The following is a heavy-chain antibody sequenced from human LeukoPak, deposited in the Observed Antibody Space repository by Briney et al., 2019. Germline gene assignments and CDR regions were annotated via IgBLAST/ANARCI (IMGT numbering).Heavy chain of an antibody. J-gene: IGHJ6*03. CDR2: INPNSGGT. V-gene: IGHV1-2*06. Sequence: ASVKVSCKASGYTFTGYYMHWVRQAPGQGLEWMGRINPNSGGTNYAQKFQGRVTMTRDTSISTAYMELSRLRSDDTAVYYCARAGPSPSMVRGVIIVHYYYYMDVWGKGTTVTVSS. CDR1: GYTFTGYY. D-gene: IGHD3-10*01. CDR3: ARAGPSPSMVRGVIIVHYYYYMDV.